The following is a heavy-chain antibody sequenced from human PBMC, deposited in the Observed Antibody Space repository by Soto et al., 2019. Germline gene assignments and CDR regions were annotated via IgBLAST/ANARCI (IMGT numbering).Heavy chain of an antibody. Sequence: QVQLVESGGGVVQPGRSLRLSCAASGFTFSSYGMHWVRQAPGKGLEWVAVISYDGSNKYYADSVKGRFTISRDNSKNTLYLQMNSLRAEDTAVYYCAKVGSDGYSSSWYGGNFDHWGQGTLVTVSS. J-gene: IGHJ4*02. D-gene: IGHD6-13*01. CDR2: ISYDGSNK. CDR1: GFTFSSYG. V-gene: IGHV3-30*18. CDR3: AKVGSDGYSSSWYGGNFDH.